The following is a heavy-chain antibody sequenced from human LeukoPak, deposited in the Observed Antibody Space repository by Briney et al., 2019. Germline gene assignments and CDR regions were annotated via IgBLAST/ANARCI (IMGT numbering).Heavy chain of an antibody. J-gene: IGHJ6*03. CDR1: GGSISSSNW. CDR3: ARSRWFGELFNYYYYMDV. CDR2: IYHSGST. V-gene: IGHV4-4*02. Sequence: SETLSLTCAVSGGSISSSNWWSWVRQPPGKGLEWIGEIYHSGSTNYNPSLKSRVTISVDKSKNQFSLKLSSVTAADTAVYYCARSRWFGELFNYYYYMDVWGKGTTVTVSS. D-gene: IGHD3-10*01.